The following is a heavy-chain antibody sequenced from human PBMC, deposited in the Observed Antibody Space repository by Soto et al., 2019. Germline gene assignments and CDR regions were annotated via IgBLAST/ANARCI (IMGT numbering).Heavy chain of an antibody. V-gene: IGHV1-8*02. D-gene: IGHD2-8*01. CDR1: GDTFTTHT. CDR3: VSYGVAAAY. J-gene: IGHJ2*01. Sequence: ASVKVSCKASGDTFTTHTINWVRQAAAQGLERKGWRKPYGGTTGYAQKLHDRTTLTRHTSKTTAYMELSSLTSDDTALYFCVSYGVAAAYWGR. CDR2: RKPYGGTT.